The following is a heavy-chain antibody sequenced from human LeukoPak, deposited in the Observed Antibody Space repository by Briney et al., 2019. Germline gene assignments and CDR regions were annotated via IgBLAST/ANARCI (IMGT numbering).Heavy chain of an antibody. J-gene: IGHJ2*01. CDR2: ISAYNGNT. V-gene: IGHV1-18*01. D-gene: IGHD5-12*01. CDR1: GYTFTSYG. Sequence: GASVTVSCTASGYTFTSYGISWVRQAPGQGLEWMGWISAYNGNTNYAQKLQGRVTMTTDTSTSTAYMELRSLRSDGTAVYYCARDLGPSGYENWYFDLWGRGTLVTVSS. CDR3: ARDLGPSGYENWYFDL.